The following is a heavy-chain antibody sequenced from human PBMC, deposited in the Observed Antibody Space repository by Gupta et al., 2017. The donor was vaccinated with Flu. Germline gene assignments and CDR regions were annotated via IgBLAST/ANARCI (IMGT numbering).Heavy chain of an antibody. J-gene: IGHJ4*02. CDR3: ARGLLGVGPNGFCPVDY. CDR1: GGSISSRTW. CDR2: IYHSGST. V-gene: IGHV4-4*02. D-gene: IGHD2-8*01. Sequence: QVQLQESGPGLVKPSGTLSLTCAVSGGSISSRTWWSWVRQPPGKGLEWIGEIYHSGSTNYNPSRKRRVTISVDNSKNQFALKLTSVTAEDTAVYYCARGLLGVGPNGFCPVDYWGQGTLVTVS.